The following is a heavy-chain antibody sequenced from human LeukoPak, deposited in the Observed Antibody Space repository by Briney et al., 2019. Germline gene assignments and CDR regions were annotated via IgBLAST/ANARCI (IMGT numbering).Heavy chain of an antibody. J-gene: IGHJ4*02. CDR2: IFSSGST. CDR3: AREGYTNGWYRN. D-gene: IGHD6-19*01. CDR1: GFIVSSNY. V-gene: IGHV3-53*01. Sequence: QPGGSLRLSCAASGFIVSSNYTSWVRQAPGKGLEWVSVIFSSGSTYYADSVKGRFTISRDNSKNTLYLQMNSLRAEDTAVYFCAREGYTNGWYRNWGQGTLVTVSS.